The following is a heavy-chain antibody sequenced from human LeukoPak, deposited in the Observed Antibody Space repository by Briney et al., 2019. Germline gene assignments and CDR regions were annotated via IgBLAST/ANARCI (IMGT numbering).Heavy chain of an antibody. CDR3: ARGALDAYDS. J-gene: IGHJ5*01. V-gene: IGHV3-48*03. D-gene: IGHD5-24*01. CDR2: ISFTSNTI. Sequence: PGGSLRLSCAASGFSFSDYDMNWVRQAPGKGLEWVSYISFTSNTIHYADSVKGRFTISRDNTKNSLHLQMTRLRADDTAVYYCARGALDAYDSWGEGTPVTVSS. CDR1: GFSFSDYD.